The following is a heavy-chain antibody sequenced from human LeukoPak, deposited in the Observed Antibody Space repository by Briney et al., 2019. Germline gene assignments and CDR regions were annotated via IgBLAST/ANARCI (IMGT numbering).Heavy chain of an antibody. V-gene: IGHV4-39*07. D-gene: IGHD1-14*01. J-gene: IGHJ5*02. CDR3: ATRGIQGTPYWFDP. CDR2: IYHSGST. CDR1: GGSISSSSYC. Sequence: SETLSLTCTVSGGSISSSSYCWGWIRQPPGTGLEWIGEIYHSGSTNYNPSLKSRVTISVDTSKNQFSLKLSSVTAADTAVYYCATRGIQGTPYWFDPWGQGTLVTVSS.